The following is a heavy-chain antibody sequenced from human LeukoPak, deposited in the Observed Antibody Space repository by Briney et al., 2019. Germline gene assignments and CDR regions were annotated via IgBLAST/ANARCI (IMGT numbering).Heavy chain of an antibody. CDR2: ISYDGSNK. CDR3: AKRGSKWDLDN. J-gene: IGHJ4*02. Sequence: GGSLRLSCAPSGFLFTSYAMHWVRQAPGKGLEWVAVISYDGSNKYYADSVKGRFTISNETSKNILYLQMNSLRVEDTAIYYCAKRGSKWDLDNWGQGTLVTVSS. V-gene: IGHV3-33*05. CDR1: GFLFTSYA. D-gene: IGHD1-26*01.